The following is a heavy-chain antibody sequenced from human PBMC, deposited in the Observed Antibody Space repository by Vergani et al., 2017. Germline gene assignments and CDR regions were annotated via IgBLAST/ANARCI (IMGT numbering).Heavy chain of an antibody. CDR2: IRYDGSNK. CDR3: ATFGGVIGTG. J-gene: IGHJ4*02. CDR1: GFTFSSYG. D-gene: IGHD3-16*02. Sequence: VQLLESGGNLIQPGGSLRLSCGASGFTFSSYGMHWVRQAPGKGLEWVAFIRYDGSNKYYADSVKGRFTISRDNSKNTLYLQMNSLRAEDTAVYYCATFGGVIGTGRGQGTLVTVSS. V-gene: IGHV3-30*02.